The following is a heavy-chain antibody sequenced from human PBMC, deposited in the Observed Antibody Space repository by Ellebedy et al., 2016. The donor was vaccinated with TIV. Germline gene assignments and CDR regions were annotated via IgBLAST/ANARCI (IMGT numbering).Heavy chain of an antibody. CDR1: GFTFDDYA. CDR2: ISWNSGSV. J-gene: IGHJ2*01. D-gene: IGHD3-22*01. V-gene: IGHV3-9*01. Sequence: GGSLRLSXAASGFTFDDYAMHWVRQAPGKDLEWVSGISWNSGSVNYADSVKGRFTISRDNVNDSLHLQMNSLRPEDTAFYYCVKDKSVSGFSFWFFDLWGRGTLVTVSS. CDR3: VKDKSVSGFSFWFFDL.